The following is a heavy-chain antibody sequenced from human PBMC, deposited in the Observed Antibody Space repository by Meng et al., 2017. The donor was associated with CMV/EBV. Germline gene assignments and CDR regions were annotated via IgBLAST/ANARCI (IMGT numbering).Heavy chain of an antibody. Sequence: GESLKISCAASGFTFSSYWMSWVRQAPGKGLEWVANIKQDGSEKYYVDSVKGRFTISRDNAKNSLYLQMNSLRAEDTAVYYCARSRSGGGWYYFDYWGQGTLVTVS. CDR1: GFTFSSYW. V-gene: IGHV3-7*01. D-gene: IGHD6-19*01. CDR3: ARSRSGGGWYYFDY. J-gene: IGHJ4*02. CDR2: IKQDGSEK.